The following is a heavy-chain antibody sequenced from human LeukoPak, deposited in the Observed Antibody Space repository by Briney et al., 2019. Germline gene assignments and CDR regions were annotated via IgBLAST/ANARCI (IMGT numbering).Heavy chain of an antibody. CDR1: GFTFSSYW. CDR3: AGGDSGFGY. J-gene: IGHJ4*02. V-gene: IGHV3-74*01. Sequence: QPGGSLRLSCAASGFTFSSYWMHWVRQAPGKGLVWVSRANSDGSSTSYADSVKGRFAISRDNAKNTLYLQMNSLRVEDTAVYYCAGGDSGFGYWGQGTLVTVSS. D-gene: IGHD3-10*01. CDR2: ANSDGSST.